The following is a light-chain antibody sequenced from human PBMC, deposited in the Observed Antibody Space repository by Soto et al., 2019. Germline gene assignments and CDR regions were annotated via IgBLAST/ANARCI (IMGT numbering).Light chain of an antibody. CDR1: QSISTW. V-gene: IGKV1-5*03. J-gene: IGKJ1*01. Sequence: DIQMTQSPSTLSASVGDRVTITCRASQSISTWSAWYQQKPGKAPKLLIYEASSLGSGVPSRFSGSGSGTEFTLTISSLQPDDFATYYCQQYNSYWTFGQGTKVEIK. CDR2: EAS. CDR3: QQYNSYWT.